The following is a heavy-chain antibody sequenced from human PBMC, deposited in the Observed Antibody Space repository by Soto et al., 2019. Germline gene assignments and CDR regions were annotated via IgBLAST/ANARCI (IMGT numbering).Heavy chain of an antibody. J-gene: IGHJ6*03. CDR1: GFTFSSNW. CDR3: ARVSSSWYKVRGSYYYMDV. CDR2: IKQDGSEK. Sequence: EVQLVESGGGLVQPGGSLRLSCAASGFTFSSNWMSWVRQAPGKGLEWVANIKQDGSEKYYVDSVKGRFTISRDNAKNSLYLQMNSLRAEDTAVYYCARVSSSWYKVRGSYYYMDVWGKGSTVTVSS. D-gene: IGHD6-13*01. V-gene: IGHV3-7*01.